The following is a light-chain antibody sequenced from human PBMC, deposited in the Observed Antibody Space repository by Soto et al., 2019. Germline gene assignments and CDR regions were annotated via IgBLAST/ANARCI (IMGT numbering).Light chain of an antibody. CDR2: GAS. J-gene: IGKJ1*01. CDR3: QQYGSSGT. V-gene: IGKV3-20*01. Sequence: EIVLTQSPGTLSLSPWERATLSCRASQSVGNNYLAWYQQKPGQAPRLLIYGASNRATGIPDRFSGSGSGTDFTLTISRLEPEDFAVYYCQQYGSSGTFGQGTKVDIK. CDR1: QSVGNNY.